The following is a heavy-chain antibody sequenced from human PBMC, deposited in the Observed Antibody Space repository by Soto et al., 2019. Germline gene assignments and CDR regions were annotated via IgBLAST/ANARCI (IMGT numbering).Heavy chain of an antibody. CDR1: GYTFTSYD. CDR2: VNPDSDNT. CDR3: AREYKGSILAAGGRLEYYYYMDV. D-gene: IGHD6-13*01. J-gene: IGHJ6*03. Sequence: GASVKVSCKASGYTFTSYDINWVRQATGQGLEWMGWVNPDSDNTGYAQKFQGRVTMTTNTSTSTAYMELSSPRSEDTAVYYCAREYKGSILAAGGRLEYYYYMDVWGKGTTVTVSS. V-gene: IGHV1-8*01.